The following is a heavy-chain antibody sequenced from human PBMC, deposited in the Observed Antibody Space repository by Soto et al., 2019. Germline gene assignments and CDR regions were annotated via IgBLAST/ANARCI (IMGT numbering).Heavy chain of an antibody. Sequence: QVQLQESGPGLVKPSQTLSLTCTVSGGSISSGDYYWSWIRQPPGKGLEWIGYIYYSGSTYYNPSLKSRVTISVDTSKNQFSLKLSSVTAADTAVYYCAGILYHYDSSGYYNWFDPWGQGTLVTVSS. CDR2: IYYSGST. D-gene: IGHD3-22*01. J-gene: IGHJ5*02. CDR3: AGILYHYDSSGYYNWFDP. CDR1: GGSISSGDYY. V-gene: IGHV4-30-4*01.